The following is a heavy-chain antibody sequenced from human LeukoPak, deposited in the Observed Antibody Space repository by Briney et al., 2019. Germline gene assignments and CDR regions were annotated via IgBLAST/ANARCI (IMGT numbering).Heavy chain of an antibody. CDR3: ARVRAVVSYYYYYYMDV. CDR2: MNPNSGNT. D-gene: IGHD2-21*01. CDR1: GYTFTSYD. V-gene: IGHV1-8*01. Sequence: ASVKVSCKASGYTFTSYDINWVRQATGQGLEWMGWMNPNSGNTGYAQKFQGRVTMTWNTSISTAYMELSSLRSEDTAVYYCARVRAVVSYYYYYYMDVWGKGTTVTISS. J-gene: IGHJ6*03.